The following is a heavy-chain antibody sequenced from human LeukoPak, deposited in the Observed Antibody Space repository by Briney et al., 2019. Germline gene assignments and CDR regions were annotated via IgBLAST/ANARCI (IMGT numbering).Heavy chain of an antibody. Sequence: GGSLRLSCTASGFTFGDYAMSWVRQAPGKGLEWVGFIRSKAYGGTTEYAASVKGRFTISRDDSKSIAYLQMNSLKTEDTAAYYCTRDGDYYDSSGYFGPNDYWGQGTVVTVSS. CDR3: TRDGDYYDSSGYFGPNDY. V-gene: IGHV3-49*04. J-gene: IGHJ4*02. CDR1: GFTFGDYA. CDR2: IRSKAYGGTT. D-gene: IGHD3-22*01.